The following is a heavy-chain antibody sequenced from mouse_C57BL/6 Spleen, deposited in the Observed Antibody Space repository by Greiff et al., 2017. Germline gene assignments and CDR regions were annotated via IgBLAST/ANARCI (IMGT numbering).Heavy chain of an antibody. Sequence: VQLQQSGPELVQPGASVKISCKASGYAFSSSWMNWVKQRPGKGLEWIGRIYPGDGDTNYNGKFKGKATLTAAKSSSTAYMQLSSLTSEDSAVYFCSRYSYDVYFDYWGQGTTLTVSS. CDR1: GYAFSSSW. CDR3: SRYSYDVYFDY. J-gene: IGHJ2*01. V-gene: IGHV1-82*01. D-gene: IGHD2-12*01. CDR2: IYPGDGDT.